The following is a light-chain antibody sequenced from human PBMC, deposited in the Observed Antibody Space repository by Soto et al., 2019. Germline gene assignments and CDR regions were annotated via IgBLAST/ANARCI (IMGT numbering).Light chain of an antibody. J-gene: IGLJ2*01. CDR2: GVS. CDR3: CSYAGPSTFVI. Sequence: QSALTQPASVSGSPGQSITIFCTGTNSDVGGYDFVSWYQQYPGKAPKLVIFGVSERPSGISNRFSGSKSGNTASLTIFGLQAEDEAVYYCCSYAGPSTFVIFGGGTKLTVL. V-gene: IGLV2-23*02. CDR1: NSDVGGYDF.